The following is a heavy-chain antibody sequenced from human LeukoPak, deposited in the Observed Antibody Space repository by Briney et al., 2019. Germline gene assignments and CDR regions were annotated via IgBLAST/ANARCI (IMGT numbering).Heavy chain of an antibody. J-gene: IGHJ3*02. CDR2: IYWNDDK. Sequence: SGPTLVNPTQTLTLTCTFSGFSLSTSGVGVGWIRQPPGKALEWLALIYWNDDKRYSPSLKSRLTITKDTSKNQVVLTMTNMDPVDTATYYCAALDMVATGDAFDIWGQGTMVTVSS. CDR3: AALDMVATGDAFDI. CDR1: GFSLSTSGVG. V-gene: IGHV2-5*01. D-gene: IGHD5-12*01.